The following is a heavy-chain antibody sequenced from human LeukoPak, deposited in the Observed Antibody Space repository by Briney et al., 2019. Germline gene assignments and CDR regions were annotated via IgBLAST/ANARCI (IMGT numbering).Heavy chain of an antibody. Sequence: SETLSLTCTVSGGSISSYYWSWIRQPAGEGLEWIGRLHTSGSTHYNPSLKSRVTISVDTSKNQFSLKLSSVTAADTAVYYCARDFRSGSYSYYYYYMDVWGKGTTVTVSS. V-gene: IGHV4-4*07. CDR3: ARDFRSGSYSYYYYYMDV. J-gene: IGHJ6*03. CDR1: GGSISSYY. CDR2: LHTSGST. D-gene: IGHD3-10*01.